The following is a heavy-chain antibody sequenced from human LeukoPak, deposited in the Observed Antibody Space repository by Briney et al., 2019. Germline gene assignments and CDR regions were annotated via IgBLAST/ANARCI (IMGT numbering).Heavy chain of an antibody. CDR2: INTNTGNP. J-gene: IGHJ5*02. Sequence: GASVKVSCKASGGTFSSYAISWVRQAPGQGLEWMGWINTNTGNPTYAQGFTGRFVFSLDTSVSTAYLQISSLKAEDTAVYYCARDTYYYDILTGLAEVPGGWFDPWGQGALVTVSS. D-gene: IGHD3-9*01. CDR3: ARDTYYYDILTGLAEVPGGWFDP. CDR1: GGTFSSYA. V-gene: IGHV7-4-1*02.